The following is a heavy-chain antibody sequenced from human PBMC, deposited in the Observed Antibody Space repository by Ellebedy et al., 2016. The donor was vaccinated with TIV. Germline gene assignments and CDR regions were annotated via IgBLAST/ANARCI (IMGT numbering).Heavy chain of an antibody. Sequence: GESLKISCAASGFTFSSYSMNWVRQAPGKGLEWVAVISYDGSNKYYADSVKGRFTISRDNSKNTLYLQMNSLRAEDTAVYYCASAPNWGQGTLVTVSS. V-gene: IGHV3-30*03. CDR1: GFTFSSYS. CDR2: ISYDGSNK. J-gene: IGHJ4*02. CDR3: ASAPN.